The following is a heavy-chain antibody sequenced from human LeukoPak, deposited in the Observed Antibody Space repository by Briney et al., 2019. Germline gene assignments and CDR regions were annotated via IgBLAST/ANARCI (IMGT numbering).Heavy chain of an antibody. D-gene: IGHD3-16*01. CDR2: IYSGGTT. Sequence: GGSLRLSCAASGFTVSSDYMSWVRQAPGKGLEWVSVIYSGGTTYYADSVKGRFTISRDNSKSTLYLQMNSLRAEDTAVYYCARAKSRIKTYYDYVWGSSLDYWGQGTLVTVSS. V-gene: IGHV3-53*05. CDR1: GFTVSSDY. CDR3: ARAKSRIKTYYDYVWGSSLDY. J-gene: IGHJ4*02.